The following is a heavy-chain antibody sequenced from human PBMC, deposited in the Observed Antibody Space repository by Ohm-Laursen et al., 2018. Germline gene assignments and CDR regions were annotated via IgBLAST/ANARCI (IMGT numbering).Heavy chain of an antibody. J-gene: IGHJ6*02. CDR3: AADSVGAVAPYYYYGMDV. CDR2: IAVGSGNT. CDR1: GFTFTSST. V-gene: IGHV1-58*02. D-gene: IGHD6-19*01. Sequence: SVKVSCKASGFTFTSSTMQWVRQARGQRLEWIGWIAVGSGNTNYAQKFQERVTITRDMSTSTAYMELSRLRSEDTAAYYCAADSVGAVAPYYYYGMDVWGQGTTVTVSS.